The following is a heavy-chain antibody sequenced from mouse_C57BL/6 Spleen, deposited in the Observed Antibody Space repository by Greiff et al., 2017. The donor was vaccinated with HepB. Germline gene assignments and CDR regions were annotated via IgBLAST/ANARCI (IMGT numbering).Heavy chain of an antibody. D-gene: IGHD1-1*01. Sequence: VQLQQSGAELARPGASVKLSCKASGYTFTSYGISWVKQRTGQGLEWIGEIYPRSGNTYYNEKFKGKATLTADKSSSTAYMELRSLTSEDAAVYFCARSPLYYYGSSPGMDYWGQGTSVTVSS. CDR1: GYTFTSYG. V-gene: IGHV1-81*01. CDR3: ARSPLYYYGSSPGMDY. CDR2: IYPRSGNT. J-gene: IGHJ4*01.